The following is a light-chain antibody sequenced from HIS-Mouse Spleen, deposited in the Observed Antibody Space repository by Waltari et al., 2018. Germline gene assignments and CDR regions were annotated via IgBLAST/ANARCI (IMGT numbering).Light chain of an antibody. Sequence: QSALTQPASVSGSPGQSITISCTGTSSDVGGYNYVAWYQQHPCKAPKLVTYDVSNRPSGVSNRFSGSKSGNTASLTISGLQAEDEDDYYCSSYTSSSFNVVFGGGTKRTVL. CDR2: DVS. J-gene: IGLJ2*01. CDR3: SSYTSSSFNVV. CDR1: SSDVGGYNY. V-gene: IGLV2-14*03.